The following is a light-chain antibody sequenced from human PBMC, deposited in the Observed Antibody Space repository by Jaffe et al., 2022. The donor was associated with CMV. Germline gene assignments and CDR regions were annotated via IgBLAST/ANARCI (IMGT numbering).Light chain of an antibody. J-gene: IGKJ2*01. V-gene: IGKV3-15*01. CDR1: QSVSSN. CDR2: GAS. Sequence: EIVMTQSPATLSVSPGERATLSCRASQSVSSNLAWYQQKPGQAPRLLIYGASTRATGIPARFTGDGSGTEFTLTISSLQSEDVAVYYCQQYINWPPLYTFGQGTKLEIK. CDR3: QQYINWPPLYT.